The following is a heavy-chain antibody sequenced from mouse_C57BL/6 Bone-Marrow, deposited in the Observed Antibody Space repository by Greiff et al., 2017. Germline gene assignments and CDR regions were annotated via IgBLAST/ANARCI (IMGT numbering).Heavy chain of an antibody. CDR3: ARVGRTYYFDY. J-gene: IGHJ2*01. CDR2: ISSGSSTI. CDR1: GFTFSDYG. Sequence: DVQLVASGGGLVKPGGSLKLSCAASGFTFSDYGMHWVRQAPEKGLEWVAYISSGSSTIYYADSVKGRFTFSRDNAKNTLFLQMTSLRSEDTAMXYCARVGRTYYFDYRGQGTTLTVSS. V-gene: IGHV5-17*01. D-gene: IGHD1-1*01.